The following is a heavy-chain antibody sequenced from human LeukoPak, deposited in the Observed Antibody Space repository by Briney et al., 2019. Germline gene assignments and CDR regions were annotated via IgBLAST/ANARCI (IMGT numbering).Heavy chain of an antibody. D-gene: IGHD6-13*01. CDR1: GFTFSSYE. CDR3: ARSQTGSSSWYYFDY. Sequence: GGSLRLSCAASGFTFSSYEVNWVCQAPGKGQEWVSYISSSGSTIYYADSVKGRFTISRDNAKNSLYLQMNSLRAEDTAVYYCARSQTGSSSWYYFDYWGQGTLVTVSS. J-gene: IGHJ4*02. CDR2: ISSSGSTI. V-gene: IGHV3-48*03.